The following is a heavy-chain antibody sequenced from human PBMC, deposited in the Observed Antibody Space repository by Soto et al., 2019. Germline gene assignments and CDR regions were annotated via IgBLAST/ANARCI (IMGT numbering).Heavy chain of an antibody. CDR3: AKRGGRVVTASRGAGFSNMDV. CDR1: GFTFSSYA. J-gene: IGHJ6*02. Sequence: EVQLLESGGGLVQPGGSLRLSCAASGFTFSSYAMSWVRQAPGKGLEWVSAISGSGGSTYYADSVKGRFTISRDNSKNELYLQMNSLRAEDTAVYYCAKRGGRVVTASRGAGFSNMDVWGQGTTVTGSS. D-gene: IGHD2-21*02. CDR2: ISGSGGST. V-gene: IGHV3-23*01.